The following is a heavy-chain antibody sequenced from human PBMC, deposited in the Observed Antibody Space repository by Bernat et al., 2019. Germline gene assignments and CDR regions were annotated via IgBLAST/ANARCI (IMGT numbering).Heavy chain of an antibody. J-gene: IGHJ5*02. V-gene: IGHV3-7*01. CDR3: AREGGQGYYDFWSGYLDWFDP. Sequence: EVQLVESGGGLVQPGGSLRLSCAASGFTFSSYWMSWVRQAPGKGLEWVANIKQDGSGKYYVNSVKGRFTISRDNAKNSLYLQMNSLRAEDTAVYYCAREGGQGYYDFWSGYLDWFDPWGQGTLVTVSS. CDR2: IKQDGSGK. CDR1: GFTFSSYW. D-gene: IGHD3-3*01.